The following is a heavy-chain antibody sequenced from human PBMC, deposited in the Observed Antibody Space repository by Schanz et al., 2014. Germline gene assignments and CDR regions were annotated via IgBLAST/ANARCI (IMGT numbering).Heavy chain of an antibody. D-gene: IGHD3-10*01. CDR2: LYHSGTT. V-gene: IGHV4-4*02. CDR1: GGSISGANW. CDR3: ARDRGSGSGSFDY. J-gene: IGHJ4*02. Sequence: QLQLQESGPGLVKPSGTLSLTCAVSGGSISGANWWNWVRQPPGKGLEWIGELYHSGTTNYNPSLQSRVTISVDKSKTQFPLKLTSVTAADTAMYYCARDRGSGSGSFDYWGQGTLVTVSS.